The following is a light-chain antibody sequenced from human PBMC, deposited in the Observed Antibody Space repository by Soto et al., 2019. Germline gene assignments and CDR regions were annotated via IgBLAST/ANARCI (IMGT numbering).Light chain of an antibody. CDR3: QKYNSALSLT. CDR2: AAS. Sequence: DIQMTQSPSSLSASVGDRVTITCRASQGISNYLAWYQQKPGKVPKLLIYAASTLQSGVPSRFSGSGSETDFTLTISSLQPEDVATYYCQKYNSALSLTFGGGTKVEIK. V-gene: IGKV1-27*01. J-gene: IGKJ4*01. CDR1: QGISNY.